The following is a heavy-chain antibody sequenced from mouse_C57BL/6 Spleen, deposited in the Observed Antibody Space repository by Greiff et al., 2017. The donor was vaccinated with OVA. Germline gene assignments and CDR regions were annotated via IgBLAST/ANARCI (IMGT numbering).Heavy chain of an antibody. Sequence: EVQLVESEGGLVQPGSSMKLSCTASGFTFSDYYMAWVRQVPEKGLEWVANINYDGSSTYYLDSLKSRFIISRDNAKNILYLHMSSLKSEDTATYYCARGDYGSRYWYFDVWGTGTTVTVSS. V-gene: IGHV5-16*01. CDR3: ARGDYGSRYWYFDV. CDR1: GFTFSDYY. CDR2: INYDGSST. J-gene: IGHJ1*03. D-gene: IGHD1-1*01.